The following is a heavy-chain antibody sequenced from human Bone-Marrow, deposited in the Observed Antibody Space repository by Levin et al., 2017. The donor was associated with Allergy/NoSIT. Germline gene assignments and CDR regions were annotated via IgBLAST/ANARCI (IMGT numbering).Heavy chain of an antibody. CDR2: IKEDGSQQ. CDR3: ARGTRVPGFGDDY. Sequence: GESLKISCAVSGFTFTNYWMTWVRQAPGKGLEWVASIKEDGSQQSYMDSVKGRFTISRDNAKNSLYLQMNSLRAEDTAVYFCARGTRVPGFGDDYWGQGTLVTVSS. CDR1: GFTFTNYW. J-gene: IGHJ4*02. D-gene: IGHD3-10*01. V-gene: IGHV3-7*01.